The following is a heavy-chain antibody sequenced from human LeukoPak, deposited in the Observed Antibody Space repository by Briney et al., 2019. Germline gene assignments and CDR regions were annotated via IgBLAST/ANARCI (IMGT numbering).Heavy chain of an antibody. Sequence: ASVKVSCKASGYTFTDYYTHWVRQAPGQGLEWMGWINPNSGGTNYAQKFQGRVTMTRDTSISTAYMELSRLRSDDTAVYYCARDTSLTIVVVNDAFDIWGQGTTVTVSS. CDR2: INPNSGGT. CDR1: GYTFTDYY. V-gene: IGHV1-2*02. CDR3: ARDTSLTIVVVNDAFDI. D-gene: IGHD3-22*01. J-gene: IGHJ3*02.